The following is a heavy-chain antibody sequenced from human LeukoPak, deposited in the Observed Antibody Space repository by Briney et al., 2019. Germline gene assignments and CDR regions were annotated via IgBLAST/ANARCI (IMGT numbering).Heavy chain of an antibody. Sequence: SETLSLTCTVSGGSVSSSTYYWGCIRQPPRKGLEWIGTIYYSGSTYYNPSLKSRVTISVDTSMNQFSLKLSSVTAADTAVYYCARQVRDIVVVPAVLYFDYWGQGTLVTVSS. D-gene: IGHD2-2*01. CDR3: ARQVRDIVVVPAVLYFDY. V-gene: IGHV4-39*01. CDR1: GGSVSSSTYY. J-gene: IGHJ4*02. CDR2: IYYSGST.